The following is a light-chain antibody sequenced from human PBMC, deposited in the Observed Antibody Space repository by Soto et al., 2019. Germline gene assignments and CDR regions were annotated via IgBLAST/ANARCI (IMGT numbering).Light chain of an antibody. V-gene: IGKV3-15*01. Sequence: EIVMTQSPATLSVSPGERATLSCRASQSVSSDLAWYQQKPGQAPRVLIYGASTRATGIPARFSGSRSGTEFTLTISNLQSDDFAVYFCQRYNKWPPLTFGGGTKVDIK. CDR1: QSVSSD. CDR2: GAS. J-gene: IGKJ4*01. CDR3: QRYNKWPPLT.